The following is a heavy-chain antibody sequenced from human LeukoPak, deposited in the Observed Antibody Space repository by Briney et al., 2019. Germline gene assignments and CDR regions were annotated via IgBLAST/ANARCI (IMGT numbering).Heavy chain of an antibody. CDR1: GGSISSYY. CDR2: IYTSGST. CDR3: ARDFYYDSSGYYVGSWDY. D-gene: IGHD3-22*01. J-gene: IGHJ4*02. Sequence: MSSETLSLTCTVSGGSISSYYWSWIRQPAGKGLEWIGRIYTSGSTNYNPSLKSRVTMSVDTSKNQFSLKLSSVTAADTAVYYCARDFYYDSSGYYVGSWDYWGQGTLVTVSS. V-gene: IGHV4-4*07.